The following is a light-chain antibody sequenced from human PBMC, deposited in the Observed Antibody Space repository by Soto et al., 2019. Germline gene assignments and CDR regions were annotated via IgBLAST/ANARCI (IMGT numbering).Light chain of an antibody. CDR2: GTS. Sequence: EIVLTQSPGTLSLSPGERATLSCRASQSVRSSHLAWYQQMPGQAPRLLIYGTSNRATGIPDRFSGSGSGTDFTLTISRLEPEDFEVYYCQQYSSSQLTFGRGTKADI. CDR1: QSVRSSH. J-gene: IGKJ4*01. CDR3: QQYSSSQLT. V-gene: IGKV3-20*01.